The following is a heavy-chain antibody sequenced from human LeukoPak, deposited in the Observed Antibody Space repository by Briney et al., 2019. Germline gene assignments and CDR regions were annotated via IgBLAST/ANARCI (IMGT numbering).Heavy chain of an antibody. CDR1: GFTFSNYA. Sequence: PGGSLRLSCAASGFTFSNYAMSWVRQAPGEGLEWVSAISSGASSTYYADSVKGRFTMSRDNSQNTLYLQMNTLRAGDTAVYYCAKARSGSWTFDDWGRGSLVTVSS. CDR2: ISSGASST. D-gene: IGHD6-13*01. J-gene: IGHJ4*02. V-gene: IGHV3-23*01. CDR3: AKARSGSWTFDD.